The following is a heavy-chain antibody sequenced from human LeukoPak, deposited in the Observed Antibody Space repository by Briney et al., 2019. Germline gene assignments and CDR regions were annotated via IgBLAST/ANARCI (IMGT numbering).Heavy chain of an antibody. J-gene: IGHJ6*02. CDR3: ATDGKMATTGGGYYYYGMDV. D-gene: IGHD5-24*01. Sequence: ASVKVSCKVSGYTLTELSMHWVRQAPGKGLEWMGGFDPEDGETIYAQKFQGRVTMTEDTSTDTAYMELSSLRSEDTAVNYCATDGKMATTGGGYYYYGMDVWGQGTTVTVSS. CDR2: FDPEDGET. CDR1: GYTLTELS. V-gene: IGHV1-24*01.